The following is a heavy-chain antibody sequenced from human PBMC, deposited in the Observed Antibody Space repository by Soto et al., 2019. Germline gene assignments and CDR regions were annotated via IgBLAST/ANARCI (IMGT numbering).Heavy chain of an antibody. CDR2: ISWDSGSI. D-gene: IGHD6-19*01. J-gene: IGHJ6*02. Sequence: EVQLVGLGGGLLKPGRSRRPSGAASGLTFDDYAMHWVGQAPGKGLEWASRISWDSGSIGYADSVKGRFTISRDNAKNSLYLQMNSLRPEDTALYYCAKDKGQWLAPYYYGMDVWGQGTTVTVSS. CDR3: AKDKGQWLAPYYYGMDV. CDR1: GLTFDDYA. V-gene: IGHV3-9*01.